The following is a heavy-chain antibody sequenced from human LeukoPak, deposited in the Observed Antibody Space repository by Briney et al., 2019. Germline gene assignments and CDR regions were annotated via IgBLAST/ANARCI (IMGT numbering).Heavy chain of an antibody. V-gene: IGHV3-30*18. Sequence: GGSLRLSCAASGFTFSSYGMHWVRQAPGKGLEWVAVISYDGSNKYYADSVKGRFTISRDNSKNTLYLQMNSLRAEDTAVYYCAKDWGWEDDILANWGQGTLVTVSS. D-gene: IGHD3-9*01. CDR2: ISYDGSNK. CDR1: GFTFSSYG. CDR3: AKDWGWEDDILAN. J-gene: IGHJ4*02.